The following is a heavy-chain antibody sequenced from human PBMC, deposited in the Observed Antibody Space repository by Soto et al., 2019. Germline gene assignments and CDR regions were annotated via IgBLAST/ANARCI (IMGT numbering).Heavy chain of an antibody. J-gene: IGHJ6*02. V-gene: IGHV5-10-1*01. CDR1: GYSFTSYW. CDR2: IDPSDSYT. CDR3: ARLGVPSSRAARPNSRNYYGRDV. Sequence: GESLKISCKGSGYSFTSYWISWVRQMPGKGLEWMGRIDPSDSYTNYSPSFQGHVTISADKSISTAYLQWSSLKASDTAMYYCARLGVPSSRAARPNSRNYYGRDVWGQGTTGTVSS. D-gene: IGHD6-6*01.